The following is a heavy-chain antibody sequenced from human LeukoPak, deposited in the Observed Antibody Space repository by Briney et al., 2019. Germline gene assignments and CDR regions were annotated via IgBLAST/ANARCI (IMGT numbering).Heavy chain of an antibody. D-gene: IGHD3-16*02. CDR2: ISGSGGST. CDR1: GFTFSSYA. Sequence: GGSLRLSCAASGFTFSSYAMSWVRQAPGKGLEWVSAISGSGGSTYYADSVKGRFTISRDNSKNTLYLQMNSLRAEDTAVYYCAKEHYDYVWGSYRFGSFDYWGQGTLVTVSA. CDR3: AKEHYDYVWGSYRFGSFDY. V-gene: IGHV3-23*01. J-gene: IGHJ4*02.